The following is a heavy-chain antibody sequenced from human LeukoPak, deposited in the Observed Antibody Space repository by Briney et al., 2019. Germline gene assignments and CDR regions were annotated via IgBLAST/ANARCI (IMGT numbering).Heavy chain of an antibody. CDR3: ARDLRTGSLTDYYFDY. CDR1: GGSISSYY. V-gene: IGHV4-59*12. CDR2: IYYSGST. Sequence: SETLSLACTVSGGSISSYYWSWIRQPPGKGLEWSGYIYYSGSTNYNPSLKSRVTISVDTSKNQFSLKLSSVTAADTAVYYCARDLRTGSLTDYYFDYRGQGTLVTVSS. J-gene: IGHJ4*02. D-gene: IGHD1-26*01.